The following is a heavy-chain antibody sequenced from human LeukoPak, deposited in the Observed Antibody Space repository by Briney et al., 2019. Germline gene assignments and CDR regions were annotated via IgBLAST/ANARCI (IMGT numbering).Heavy chain of an antibody. CDR2: ISSSGSTI. Sequence: GGSLRLSCAASGFTFSSYEMNWVRQAPGKGLEWVSYISSSGSTIYYADPVKGRFTISRDNAKNSLYLQMNSLRAEDTAVYYCARGGFGVASGVRYFDYWGQGTLVTVSS. CDR1: GFTFSSYE. V-gene: IGHV3-48*03. D-gene: IGHD3-10*01. J-gene: IGHJ4*02. CDR3: ARGGFGVASGVRYFDY.